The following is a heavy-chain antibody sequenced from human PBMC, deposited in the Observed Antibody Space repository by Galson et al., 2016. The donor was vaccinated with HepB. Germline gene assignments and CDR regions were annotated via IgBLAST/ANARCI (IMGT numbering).Heavy chain of an antibody. CDR1: GYTFSDYA. CDR3: ARGGGRGPYSSSWYEVGALDI. Sequence: SVKVSCKASGYTFSDYAMHWVRQAPGQSLEWMGWINAGNGNTKYSQKFQGRVTITRDTSATTVYMELSSLRSEDTAVYYCARGGGRGPYSSSWYEVGALDIWGQGTMVTVSS. V-gene: IGHV1-3*01. D-gene: IGHD6-13*01. CDR2: INAGNGNT. J-gene: IGHJ3*02.